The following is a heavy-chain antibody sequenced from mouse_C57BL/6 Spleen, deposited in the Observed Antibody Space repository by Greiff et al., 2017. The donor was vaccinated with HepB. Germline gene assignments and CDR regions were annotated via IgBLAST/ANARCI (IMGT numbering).Heavy chain of an antibody. J-gene: IGHJ2*01. CDR1: GYTFTSYW. CDR2: IHPNSGST. CDR3: ARDGGLRRGDYFDY. Sequence: QVQLQQPGAELVKPGASVKLSCKASGYTFTSYWMHWVKQRPGQGLEWIGMIHPNSGSTNYNEKFKSKATLTVDKSSSTAYMQLSSLTSEDSAVYYCARDGGLRRGDYFDYWGQGTTLTVSS. V-gene: IGHV1-64*01. D-gene: IGHD2-4*01.